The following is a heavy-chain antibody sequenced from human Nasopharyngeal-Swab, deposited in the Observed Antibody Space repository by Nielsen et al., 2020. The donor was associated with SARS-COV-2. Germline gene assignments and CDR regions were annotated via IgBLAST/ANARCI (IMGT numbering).Heavy chain of an antibody. D-gene: IGHD6-19*01. Sequence: GGSLRLSCAASGFTFSSYGMHWVRQAPGKGLEWVAVISYDGSNKYYADSVKGRFTISRDNSKNTLYLQMNSLRAEDTAVYYCAKDSQAWLVKSSFWFDPWGQGTLVTVLL. CDR2: ISYDGSNK. V-gene: IGHV3-30*18. CDR3: AKDSQAWLVKSSFWFDP. J-gene: IGHJ5*02. CDR1: GFTFSSYG.